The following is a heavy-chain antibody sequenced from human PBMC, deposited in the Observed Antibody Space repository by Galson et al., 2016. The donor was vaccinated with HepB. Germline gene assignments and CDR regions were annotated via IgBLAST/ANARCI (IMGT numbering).Heavy chain of an antibody. Sequence: SLRLSCAASGFTFNSYTMSWVRQAPGTGLVWVSSITGSGGSTFYADSVKGRFTNSRDNSKKTLYLQMNSLRAGDTAIYYCAREGAYSYFFAIDVWGHGTTVTVSS. J-gene: IGHJ6*02. CDR3: AREGAYSYFFAIDV. CDR1: GFTFNSYT. CDR2: ITGSGGST. V-gene: IGHV3-23*01.